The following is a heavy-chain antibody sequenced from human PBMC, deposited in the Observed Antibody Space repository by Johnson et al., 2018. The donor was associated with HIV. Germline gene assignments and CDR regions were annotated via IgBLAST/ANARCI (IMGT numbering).Heavy chain of an antibody. D-gene: IGHD3-16*02. Sequence: EMQLVESGGGLVKPGGSLRISCEASGMIFSNLWFNWVRQAPGKGLEWVGRIRSKSAGGTIEYAAPVKGRFTISRDDSRDTLYLQMNSLKTEDTAVYYCSTDHPTAPLIIMNAFDIWGQGTIVTVSS. CDR1: GMIFSNLW. CDR2: IRSKSAGGTI. J-gene: IGHJ3*02. CDR3: STDHPTAPLIIMNAFDI. V-gene: IGHV3-15*01.